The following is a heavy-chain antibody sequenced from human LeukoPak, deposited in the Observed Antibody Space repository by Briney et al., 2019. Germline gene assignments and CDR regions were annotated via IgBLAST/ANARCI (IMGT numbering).Heavy chain of an antibody. CDR2: IRYDGSNK. J-gene: IGHJ4*02. V-gene: IGHV3-30*02. CDR1: GFTFSSYG. Sequence: GGSLRLSCAASGFTFSSYGMHWVRQAPGKGLEWVAFIRYDGSNKYYADSVKGRFTISRDNSKNTLYLQMNSLRAEDTAVYYCARAHTSGWFYFDYWGQGTLVTVSS. CDR3: ARAHTSGWFYFDY. D-gene: IGHD6-19*01.